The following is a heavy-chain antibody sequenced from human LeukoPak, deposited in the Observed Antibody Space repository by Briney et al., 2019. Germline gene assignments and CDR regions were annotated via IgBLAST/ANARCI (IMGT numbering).Heavy chain of an antibody. CDR2: ISSSGSTI. CDR1: GFTFSDYY. D-gene: IGHD3-22*01. V-gene: IGHV3-11*04. CDR3: ARDFSPGRITMIVGA. J-gene: IGHJ5*02. Sequence: PGGSLRLSCAASGFTFSDYYMSWIRQAPGKGLEWVSYISSSGSTIYYADSVKGRFTISRDNAKNSLYLQMNSLRAEDTAVYYCARDFSPGRITMIVGAWGQGTLVTVSS.